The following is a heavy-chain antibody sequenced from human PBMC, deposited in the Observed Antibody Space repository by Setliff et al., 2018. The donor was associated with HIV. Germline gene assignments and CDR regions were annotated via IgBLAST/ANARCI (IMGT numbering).Heavy chain of an antibody. Sequence: SETLSLTCTVSGGSISSYYWSWIRQPPGKGLEWIGYIYTSGSTNYNPSLKSRVTISVDTSKNQFSLKLSSVTAADTAVYYCARGFDYAQRPPLYYFDYWGQGTLVTVS. CDR1: GGSISSYY. J-gene: IGHJ4*02. CDR2: IYTSGST. D-gene: IGHD2-2*01. V-gene: IGHV4-4*09. CDR3: ARGFDYAQRPPLYYFDY.